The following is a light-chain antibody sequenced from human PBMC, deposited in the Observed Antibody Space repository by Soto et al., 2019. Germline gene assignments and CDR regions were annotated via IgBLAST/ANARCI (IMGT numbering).Light chain of an antibody. V-gene: IGKV2-28*01. CDR1: QSLLHSNGYNF. CDR3: MQALQTPPYT. Sequence: DIVMTQSPLSLPVTPGEPASISCRSSQSLLHSNGYNFLDWYLQKPGQSPQLLIYLGSSRASGVPDRFSGSGSGTDFTLKISRVEAEDVGVYYCMQALQTPPYTFGQGTQLEIK. CDR2: LGS. J-gene: IGKJ2*01.